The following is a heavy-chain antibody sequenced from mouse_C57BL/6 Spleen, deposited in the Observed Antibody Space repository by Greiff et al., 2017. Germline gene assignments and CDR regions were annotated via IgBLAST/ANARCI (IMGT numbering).Heavy chain of an antibody. CDR3: ARDYGSSHSYYFDY. CDR1: GFTFSSYA. J-gene: IGHJ2*01. CDR2: ISDGGSYT. V-gene: IGHV5-4*01. Sequence: EVKLVESGGGLVKPGGSLKLSCAASGFTFSSYAMSWVRQTPEKRLEWVATISDGGSYTYYPDNVKGRFTISRDNAKNNLYLQMSHLKSEDTAMYYCARDYGSSHSYYFDYWGQGTTRTVSS. D-gene: IGHD1-1*01.